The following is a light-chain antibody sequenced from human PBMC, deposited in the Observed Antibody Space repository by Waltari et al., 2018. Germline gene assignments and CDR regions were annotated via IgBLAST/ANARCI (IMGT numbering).Light chain of an antibody. CDR2: LGA. V-gene: IGKV2-28*01. Sequence: DIVMTQSPLSLPVTPGEPASISCRSSQSLLHSDGYNYLDWYLQKPGQSPQLLFFLGATRASGVPDRFSGSGSGTDFTLKISRVEAEDVGVYYCMQTLQTPWTFGQGTKVEIK. CDR1: QSLLHSDGYNY. J-gene: IGKJ1*01. CDR3: MQTLQTPWT.